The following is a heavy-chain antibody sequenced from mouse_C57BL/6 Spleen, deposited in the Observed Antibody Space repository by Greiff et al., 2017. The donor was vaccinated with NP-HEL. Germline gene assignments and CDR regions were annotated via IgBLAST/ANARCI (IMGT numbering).Heavy chain of an antibody. CDR1: GFTFSDYG. CDR2: ISSGSSTI. Sequence: EVHLVESGGGLVKPGGSLKLSCAASGFTFSDYGMHWVRQAPEKGLEWVAYISSGSSTIYYADTVKGRFTISRDNAKNTLFLQMTSLRSEDTAMYYCARGGYYEDYFDYWGQGTTLTVSS. D-gene: IGHD2-3*01. V-gene: IGHV5-17*01. J-gene: IGHJ2*01. CDR3: ARGGYYEDYFDY.